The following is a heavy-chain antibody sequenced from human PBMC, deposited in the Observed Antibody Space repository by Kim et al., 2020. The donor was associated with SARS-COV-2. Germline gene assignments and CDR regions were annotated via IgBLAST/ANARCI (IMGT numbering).Heavy chain of an antibody. CDR3: ARGSGSYYIH. CDR2: VKQDGSER. V-gene: IGHV3-7*01. J-gene: IGHJ4*02. D-gene: IGHD3-10*01. CDR1: GFTFSSYW. Sequence: GGSLRLSCAASGFTFSSYWMSWVRQAPGKGLEWVANVKQDGSERNYVDSVKGRFTISRDNAKNSLYLQMDSLRAADTAVYYCARGSGSYYIHWGQGTLVTVSS.